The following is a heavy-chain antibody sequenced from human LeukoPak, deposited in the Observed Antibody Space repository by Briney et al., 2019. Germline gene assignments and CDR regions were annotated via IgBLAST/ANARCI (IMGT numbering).Heavy chain of an antibody. V-gene: IGHV3-9*01. CDR1: GFTFDDYA. CDR3: AKDILMFSSWPYYYGMDV. Sequence: GGSLRLSCAASGFTFDDYAMHWVRQAPGKGLEWVSGISWNSGSIGHADSVKGRFTISRDNAKNSLYLQMNSLRAEDTALYYCAKDILMFSSWPYYYGMDVWGQGTTVTVSS. D-gene: IGHD6-13*01. CDR2: ISWNSGSI. J-gene: IGHJ6*02.